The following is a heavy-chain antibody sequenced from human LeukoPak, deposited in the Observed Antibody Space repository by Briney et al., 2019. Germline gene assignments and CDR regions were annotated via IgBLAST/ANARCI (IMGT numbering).Heavy chain of an antibody. CDR3: AKGGRAAAYRNFDV. D-gene: IGHD2-2*01. Sequence: GGSLRPSCAASGFTFSNYGRDWLRQAPGKGLEWVAAISFDGSNENDADSVKGRFTISRDNSKNTLYLQMNSLRVEDTAVYYCAKGGRAAAYRNFDVWGRGTLVAVSS. V-gene: IGHV3-30*18. J-gene: IGHJ2*01. CDR1: GFTFSNYG. CDR2: ISFDGSNE.